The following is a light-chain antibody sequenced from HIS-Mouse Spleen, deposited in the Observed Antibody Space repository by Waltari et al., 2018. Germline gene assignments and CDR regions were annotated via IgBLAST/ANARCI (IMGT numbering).Light chain of an antibody. Sequence: QSALTQPASVSGSPGQSITISCTGTSSDVGGYNYVSWYQQHPGKAPKLMIYDVSNRPSALSQRFSGSKSGNTASLTISGLQAEDEADYYCSSYTSSSFNVVFGGGTKLTVL. CDR2: DVS. CDR3: SSYTSSSFNVV. J-gene: IGLJ2*01. V-gene: IGLV2-14*03. CDR1: SSDVGGYNY.